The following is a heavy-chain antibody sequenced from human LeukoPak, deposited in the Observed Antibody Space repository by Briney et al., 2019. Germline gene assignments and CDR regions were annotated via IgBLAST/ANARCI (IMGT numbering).Heavy chain of an antibody. D-gene: IGHD4-17*01. Sequence: PGGSLRLSCAASGFTFSDHYMDWVRQAPGKGLEWVGRTRNKANSYTTEYAASVKGRFTIPRDDSKNSLYLQMNSLKTEDTAVYYCARGTYDYGDYGGFDYWGQGTLVTVSS. CDR2: TRNKANSYTT. CDR3: ARGTYDYGDYGGFDY. V-gene: IGHV3-72*01. CDR1: GFTFSDHY. J-gene: IGHJ4*02.